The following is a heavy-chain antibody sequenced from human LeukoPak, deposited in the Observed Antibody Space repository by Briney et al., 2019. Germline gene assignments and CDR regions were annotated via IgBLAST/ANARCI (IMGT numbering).Heavy chain of an antibody. CDR3: ARGGGVEAAMALYY. J-gene: IGHJ4*02. Sequence: GGPLRLSCAASGFTFNIYATHWVRQAPGQALEWVAIIYHDGSVKYYADSVKGRFHISKDSSKNAVYLRMNSLRADDTAVYYCARGGGVEAAMALYYWGQGTLVAVSS. D-gene: IGHD5-18*01. V-gene: IGHV3-33*01. CDR1: GFTFNIYA. CDR2: IYHDGSVK.